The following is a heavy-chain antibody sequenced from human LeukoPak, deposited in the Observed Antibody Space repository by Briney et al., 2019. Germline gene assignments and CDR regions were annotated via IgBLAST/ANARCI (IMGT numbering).Heavy chain of an antibody. Sequence: PGGSLRLSCAASGFTFSNAWMNWVRQAPGKGLEWVGRIKSKSDDETTDYAAPVKGRFTISRDDSKNTLYLQMNSLKTEDTAVYYCTTGRGYSYGYTWFDYWAREPWSPSSQ. CDR3: TTGRGYSYGYTWFDY. J-gene: IGHJ4*02. D-gene: IGHD5-18*01. V-gene: IGHV3-15*07. CDR1: GFTFSNAW. CDR2: IKSKSDDETT.